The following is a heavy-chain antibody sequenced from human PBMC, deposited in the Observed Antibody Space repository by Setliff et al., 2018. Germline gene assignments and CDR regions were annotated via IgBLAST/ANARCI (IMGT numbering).Heavy chain of an antibody. CDR3: ARVRKNDDSNNWYGASYYSSHYAMDV. J-gene: IGHJ6*02. CDR1: GYTFTTYG. Sequence: SFTVSCKASGYTFTTYGISWVRQAPGQGLEWMGWISADNGNTNYAQNLQGRVTMTTDTSTSTAYMELRSLRSDETAIYYCARVRKNDDSNNWYGASYYSSHYAMDVWGLGTTVTVSS. V-gene: IGHV1-18*01. D-gene: IGHD6-13*01. CDR2: ISADNGNT.